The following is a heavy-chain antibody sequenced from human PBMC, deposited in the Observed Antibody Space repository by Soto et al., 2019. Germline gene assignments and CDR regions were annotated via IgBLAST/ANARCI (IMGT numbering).Heavy chain of an antibody. D-gene: IGHD1-1*01. CDR2: IYAGDSDT. CDR3: VSGVHLTAADAFGV. Sequence: GESLKISCKGYGYSFTTYWIGWVRQMPGKGLEWVGIIYAGDSDTRYSPSFQGHVTISVDKSTTTAFLHWMSLKASAAAMYYCVSGVHLTAADAFGVSGLGTTVTVS. CDR1: GYSFTTYW. J-gene: IGHJ3*01. V-gene: IGHV5-51*01.